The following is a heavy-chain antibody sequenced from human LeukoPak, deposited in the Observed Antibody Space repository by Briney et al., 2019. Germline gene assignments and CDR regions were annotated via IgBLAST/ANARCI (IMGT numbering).Heavy chain of an antibody. Sequence: SETLSLTCSVSGDSITHYYWSWIRQPPGKRLEWIGYIYYSGSTNYNPSLKSRVTISVDTSKIRFSLKLSSVTAADTAVYYCARTQRGYNYGYQYYYYGLDVWGQGTMVTVSS. D-gene: IGHD5-18*01. CDR2: IYYSGST. V-gene: IGHV4-59*01. CDR1: GDSITHYY. CDR3: ARTQRGYNYGYQYYYYGLDV. J-gene: IGHJ6*02.